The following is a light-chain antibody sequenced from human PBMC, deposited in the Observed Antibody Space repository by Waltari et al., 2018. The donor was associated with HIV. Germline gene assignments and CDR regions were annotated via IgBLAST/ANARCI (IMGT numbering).Light chain of an antibody. Sequence: QSVLTQPPSVSAAPRQRVTISCSGSSSNIGNNAVNWYQQLPGKAPNLFIDYDELLPSGVSDRFSGSKSGTSASLAISGLQSEDEADYYCAAWDDTLNGWVFGGGTKLTVL. CDR2: YDE. CDR1: SSNIGNNA. CDR3: AAWDDTLNGWV. J-gene: IGLJ3*02. V-gene: IGLV1-36*01.